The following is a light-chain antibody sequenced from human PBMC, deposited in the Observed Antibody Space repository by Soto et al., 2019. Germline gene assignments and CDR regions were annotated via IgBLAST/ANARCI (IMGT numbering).Light chain of an antibody. Sequence: QSALTQPASVSGSPGQSITISFTGTSSDVGGYNYVSWYQQHPGKAPKPMIYDVSNRPSGVSNRFSGSKSGNTASLTISGLQAEDEADYYCSSYTSSSTLFGTGTKLTVL. CDR2: DVS. CDR1: SSDVGGYNY. CDR3: SSYTSSSTL. J-gene: IGLJ1*01. V-gene: IGLV2-14*01.